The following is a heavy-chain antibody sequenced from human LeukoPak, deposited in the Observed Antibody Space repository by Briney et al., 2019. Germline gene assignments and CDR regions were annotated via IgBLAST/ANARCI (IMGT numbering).Heavy chain of an antibody. CDR1: GGSISSSSYY. CDR3: ARATLTERTVTLPRRTNWFDP. J-gene: IGHJ5*02. D-gene: IGHD4-17*01. V-gene: IGHV4-39*07. Sequence: NPSETLSLTCTVSGGSISSSSYYWGWIRQPPGKGLEWIGSIYHSGSTYYNPSLKSRVTISVDTSKNQFSLKLSSVTAADTAVYYCARATLTERTVTLPRRTNWFDPWGQGTLVTVSS. CDR2: IYHSGST.